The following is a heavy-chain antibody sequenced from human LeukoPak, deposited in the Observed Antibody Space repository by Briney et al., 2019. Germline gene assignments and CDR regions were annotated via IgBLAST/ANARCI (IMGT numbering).Heavy chain of an antibody. D-gene: IGHD3-16*01. Sequence: SETLSLTCTASGGSISSSSYYWGWIRQPPGKGLEWIGSIYYSGGTYYNPSLKSRVTISVDTSKNQFSLKLSSVTAADTAVYYCARDGDYFDYWGQGTLVTVSS. V-gene: IGHV4-39*07. CDR3: ARDGDYFDY. J-gene: IGHJ4*02. CDR1: GGSISSSSYY. CDR2: IYYSGGT.